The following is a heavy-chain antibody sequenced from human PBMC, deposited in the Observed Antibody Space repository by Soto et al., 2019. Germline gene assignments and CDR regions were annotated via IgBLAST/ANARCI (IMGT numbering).Heavy chain of an antibody. CDR3: ARDRVYYYDNSGYYNFDY. J-gene: IGHJ4*02. D-gene: IGHD3-22*01. V-gene: IGHV3-30-3*01. CDR2: VSYDGSNQ. CDR1: GFIFSNYA. Sequence: QVQLVDSGGGVVQPGRSLRVSCAASGFIFSNYAMHRVRQAPGKGLEWVAVVSYDGSNQFYAESVKGRFTISRDSSKTTLYLQMNNLREEDTAVYYCARDRVYYYDNSGYYNFDYWGQGTLVIVSS.